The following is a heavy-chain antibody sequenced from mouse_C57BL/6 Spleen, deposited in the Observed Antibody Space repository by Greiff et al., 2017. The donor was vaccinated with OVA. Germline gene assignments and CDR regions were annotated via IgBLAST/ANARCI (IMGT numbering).Heavy chain of an antibody. CDR1: GYTFTSYW. Sequence: QVQLKQPGAELVRPGSSVKLSCKASGYTFTSYWMHWVKQRPIQGLEWIGNIDPSDSETHYTQKFKDKATLTVDKSSSTAYMQLSSLTSEDSAVYYCARGDSGDAMDCWGQGTSVTVSS. J-gene: IGHJ4*01. D-gene: IGHD3-2*02. CDR3: ARGDSGDAMDC. CDR2: IDPSDSET. V-gene: IGHV1-52*01.